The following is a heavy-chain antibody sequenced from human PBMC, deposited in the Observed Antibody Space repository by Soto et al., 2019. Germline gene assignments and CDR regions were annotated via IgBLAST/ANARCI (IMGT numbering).Heavy chain of an antibody. CDR3: AKDLIRLQHLFPLLYCYYGMDV. D-gene: IGHD4-4*01. V-gene: IGHV3-30*18. J-gene: IGHJ6*02. CDR1: GFTFSSYG. CDR2: ISYDGSNK. Sequence: GGSLRLSCADSGFTFSSYGMHWVRQAPGKGLEWVAVISYDGSNKYYADSVKGRFTISRDNSKNTLYLQMNSLRAEDTAVYYCAKDLIRLQHLFPLLYCYYGMDVWGQGTTVPVSS.